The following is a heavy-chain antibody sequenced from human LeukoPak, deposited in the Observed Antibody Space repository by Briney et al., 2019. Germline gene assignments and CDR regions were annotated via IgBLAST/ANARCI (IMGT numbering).Heavy chain of an antibody. CDR1: GFTFSSYS. J-gene: IGHJ4*02. Sequence: GGPLILSCAASGFTFSSYSMNWVRQAPGKGLEWVSYISKSSDRIYHADSVKGRFTISRDNAKNSLYLQMDSLRAEDTAVYYCARDLLNDEGSSYFFDQWGQGTLVTVSS. CDR3: ARDLLNDEGSSYFFDQ. CDR2: ISKSSDRI. V-gene: IGHV3-48*04. D-gene: IGHD2-2*01.